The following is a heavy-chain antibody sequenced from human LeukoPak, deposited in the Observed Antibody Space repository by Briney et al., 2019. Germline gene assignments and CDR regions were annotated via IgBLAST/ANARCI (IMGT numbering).Heavy chain of an antibody. CDR3: ARDTYYYDSSGYPNNWFDP. CDR2: IYYSGST. CDR1: GGSISSGDYY. Sequence: SQTLSLTCTVSGGSISSGDYYWSWIRQPPGKGLEWIGYIYYSGSTYYNPSLKSRVTISVDTSKNQFSLKLSSVTAADTAAYYCARDTYYYDSSGYPNNWFDPWGQGTLVTVSS. J-gene: IGHJ5*02. V-gene: IGHV4-30-4*01. D-gene: IGHD3-22*01.